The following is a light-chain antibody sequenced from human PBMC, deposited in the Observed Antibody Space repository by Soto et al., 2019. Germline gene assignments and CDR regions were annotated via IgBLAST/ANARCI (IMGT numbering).Light chain of an antibody. Sequence: ETVLTQSPGTLSLSPGERATLSRRASHTVNSNYLGWYQQKPGQAPRLLMDGASSRATGIPDRFSGSGSGTDFTLTISRLEPEDFAVYYCQQHGDSLTFGGGTKVDIK. V-gene: IGKV3-20*01. CDR3: QQHGDSLT. CDR1: HTVNSNY. J-gene: IGKJ4*01. CDR2: GAS.